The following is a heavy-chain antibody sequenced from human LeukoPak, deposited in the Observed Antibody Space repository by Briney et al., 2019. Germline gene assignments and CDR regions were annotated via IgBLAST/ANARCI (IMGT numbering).Heavy chain of an antibody. CDR3: TRALMTTVGGRIIIRGFDDFDI. CDR2: IRSRNYGGTT. V-gene: IGHV3-49*03. J-gene: IGHJ3*02. Sequence: GRSLTLSCTTSGFTFGDYSMSWFRQAPGKGLEWVGFIRSRNYGGTTEYAASVKGRLTMSSDDSNGIASLQMNSLKSEDTAVYYCTRALMTTVGGRIIIRGFDDFDIWGQGTKVTVSS. CDR1: GFTFGDYS. D-gene: IGHD3-16*02.